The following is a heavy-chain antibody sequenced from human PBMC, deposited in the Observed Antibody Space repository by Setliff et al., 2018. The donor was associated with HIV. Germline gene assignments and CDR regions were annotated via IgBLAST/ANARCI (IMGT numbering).Heavy chain of an antibody. J-gene: IGHJ4*02. CDR3: ARGWLSGYSSGWFRFDY. V-gene: IGHV4-34*01. D-gene: IGHD6-19*01. CDR1: GGSFSGCY. CDR2: INHSGST. Sequence: PSETLSLTCAVYGGSFSGCYWSWIRQPPGKGLEWIGEINHSGSTNYNPSLKSRVTISVDTSKNQFSLKLSSVTAADTAVYYCARGWLSGYSSGWFRFDYWGQGTLVTVSS.